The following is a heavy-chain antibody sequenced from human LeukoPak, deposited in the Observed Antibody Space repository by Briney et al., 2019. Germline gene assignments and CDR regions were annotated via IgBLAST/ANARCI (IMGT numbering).Heavy chain of an antibody. V-gene: IGHV1-46*01. Sequence: ASVKVPCKASGYTFTSYYMHWVRQAPGQGLEWMGIINPSGGSTSYAQKFQGRVTMTRDTSTSTVYMELSSLRSEDTAVYYCATCSSTSCSDDAFDIWGQGTMVTVSS. CDR3: ATCSSTSCSDDAFDI. J-gene: IGHJ3*02. D-gene: IGHD2-2*01. CDR2: INPSGGST. CDR1: GYTFTSYY.